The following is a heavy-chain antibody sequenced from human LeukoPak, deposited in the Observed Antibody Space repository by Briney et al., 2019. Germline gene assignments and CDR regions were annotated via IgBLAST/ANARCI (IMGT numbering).Heavy chain of an antibody. CDR1: GYTFTSYG. J-gene: IGHJ4*02. Sequence: ASVKVSXKASGYTFTSYGISWVRQAPGQGLEWMGWISAYNGNTNYAQKLQGRVTMTTDTSTSTAYMELRSLRSDDTAVYYCARDEQWLVRGRLTLDYWGQGTLVTVSS. CDR3: ARDEQWLVRGRLTLDY. V-gene: IGHV1-18*01. CDR2: ISAYNGNT. D-gene: IGHD6-19*01.